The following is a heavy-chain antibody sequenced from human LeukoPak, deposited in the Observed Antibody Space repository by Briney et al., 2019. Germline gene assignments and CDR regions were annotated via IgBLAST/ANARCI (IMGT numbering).Heavy chain of an antibody. Sequence: ASGKVSCKASGYTFTGYYMHWVRQAPGQGLEWMGWINPNSGGTNYAQKFQGRVTMTRDTSISTAYMELSRLRSDDTAVYYCARDLRSCSGGSCYPRPGYWGQGTLVTVSS. J-gene: IGHJ4*02. CDR3: ARDLRSCSGGSCYPRPGY. CDR2: INPNSGGT. CDR1: GYTFTGYY. D-gene: IGHD2-15*01. V-gene: IGHV1-2*02.